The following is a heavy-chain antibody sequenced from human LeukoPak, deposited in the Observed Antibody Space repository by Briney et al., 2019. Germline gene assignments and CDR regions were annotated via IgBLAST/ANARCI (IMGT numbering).Heavy chain of an antibody. CDR2: INGGNGYT. CDR3: TRGGSSQSFDY. D-gene: IGHD6-13*01. V-gene: IGHV1-3*01. J-gene: IGHJ4*02. CDR1: GYTFTNYA. Sequence: ASVKVSCKASGYTFTNYAMHWVRQAPGQRLEWMGWINGGNGYTKYSQNFQGRVTITRDTFASTAYMELSSLRSEDTAVYYCTRGGSSQSFDYWGQGTLVTASS.